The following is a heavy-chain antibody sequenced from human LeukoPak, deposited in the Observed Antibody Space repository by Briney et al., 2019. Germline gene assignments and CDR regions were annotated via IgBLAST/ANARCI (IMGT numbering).Heavy chain of an antibody. D-gene: IGHD2-15*01. CDR3: ARRVDATRWFDP. CDR2: INSDGTTA. Sequence: GGSLRLSCAASGCTFSNYFMHWVRQAPGKGLVWVSRINSDGTTAMYADSVKGRFTISKDNAKNTLYLQMNSLRDEDTAVYYCARRVDATRWFDPWGQGTLVAVSS. V-gene: IGHV3-74*03. CDR1: GCTFSNYF. J-gene: IGHJ5*02.